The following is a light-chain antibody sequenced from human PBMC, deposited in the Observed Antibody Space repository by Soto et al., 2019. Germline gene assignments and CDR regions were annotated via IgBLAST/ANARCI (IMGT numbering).Light chain of an antibody. Sequence: DIQMTQSPSTLTPSVGDRVTITCRASQRISSWLAWYQQKPGTAPKLLISKASGLQSGVPSRFSGLGSGTEFSLIISNLQPNDSATYYCQQYNSYPYTFGQGTNLEIK. CDR1: QRISSW. V-gene: IGKV1-5*03. CDR2: KAS. J-gene: IGKJ2*01. CDR3: QQYNSYPYT.